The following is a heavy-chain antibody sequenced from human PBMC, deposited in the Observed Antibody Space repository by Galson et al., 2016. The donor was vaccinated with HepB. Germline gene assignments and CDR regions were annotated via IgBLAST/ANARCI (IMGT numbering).Heavy chain of an antibody. CDR2: IWYDTRNK. Sequence: SLRLSCAASGFTFSNYGMHWVRQAPGKGLEWVALIWYDTRNKSYSDSVKGRFTVSRDDSRNTLYLQMNSLRAEDTAVYYCARELIAVADDFDYWGQGTLVTVSS. V-gene: IGHV3-33*01. CDR3: ARELIAVADDFDY. J-gene: IGHJ4*02. CDR1: GFTFSNYG. D-gene: IGHD6-19*01.